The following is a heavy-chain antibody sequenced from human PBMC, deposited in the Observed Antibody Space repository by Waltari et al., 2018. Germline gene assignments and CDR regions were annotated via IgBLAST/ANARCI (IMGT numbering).Heavy chain of an antibody. CDR2: ISISSSYI. D-gene: IGHD1-26*01. J-gene: IGHJ5*02. CDR1: GFTFSSYS. CDR3: ASAGSYPYNWFDP. V-gene: IGHV3-21*01. Sequence: EVQLVESGGGRVKPGGSLRLSCAASGFTFSSYSMNWVRQAPGKGLEWVSSISISSSYIYYADSVKGRFTISRDNAKNSLYLQMNSLRAEDTAVYYCASAGSYPYNWFDPWGQGTLVTVSS.